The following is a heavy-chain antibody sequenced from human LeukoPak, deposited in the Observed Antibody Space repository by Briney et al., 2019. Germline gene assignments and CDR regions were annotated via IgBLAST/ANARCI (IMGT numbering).Heavy chain of an antibody. CDR1: GFTFSDYY. Sequence: PGGSLRLSCAAFGFTFSDYYMSWIRQAPGKGLEWISYISSSTSTIYYADSVKGRFSISRDNAKDSLYLQMNSLRAEDTAVYYCARLRVVVAATPKYFDYWGQGTLVTVSS. V-gene: IGHV3-11*04. CDR2: ISSSTSTI. J-gene: IGHJ4*02. D-gene: IGHD2-15*01. CDR3: ARLRVVVAATPKYFDY.